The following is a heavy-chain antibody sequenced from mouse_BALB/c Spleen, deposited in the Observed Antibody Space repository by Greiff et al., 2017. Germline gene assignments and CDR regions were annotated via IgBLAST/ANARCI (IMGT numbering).Heavy chain of an antibody. Sequence: EVKLMESGGGLVKPGGSLKLSCAASGFAFSSYDMSWVRQTPEKRLEWVAYISSGGGSTYYPDTVKGRFTISRDNAKNTLYLQMSSLKSEDTAMYYCARLRYGSSSGRFAYWGQGTLVTVSA. J-gene: IGHJ3*01. V-gene: IGHV5-12-1*01. CDR1: GFAFSSYD. D-gene: IGHD1-1*01. CDR2: ISSGGGST. CDR3: ARLRYGSSSGRFAY.